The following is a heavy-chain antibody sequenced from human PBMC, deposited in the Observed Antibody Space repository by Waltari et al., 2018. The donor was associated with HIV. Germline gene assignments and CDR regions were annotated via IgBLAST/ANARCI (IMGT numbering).Heavy chain of an antibody. J-gene: IGHJ4*02. Sequence: EVRLVESGGGLVQPGGSLRLSCAASGFSFSDLWVSWGRQAPGKGPECVANINEDGNKKYHVDSVEGRFTISRDNAKNLLYLQMNSLRAEDTAVYYCARAERWGQGVLVIVSS. CDR3: ARAER. CDR1: GFSFSDLW. CDR2: INEDGNKK. V-gene: IGHV3-7*01.